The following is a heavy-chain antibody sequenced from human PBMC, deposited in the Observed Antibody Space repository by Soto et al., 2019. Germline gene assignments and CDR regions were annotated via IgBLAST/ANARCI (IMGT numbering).Heavy chain of an antibody. CDR2: IIPIFGTA. J-gene: IGHJ6*02. V-gene: IGHV1-69*01. CDR3: ARVLRVVTAYYYYGMDV. CDR1: GGTFSSYA. Sequence: QVQLVQSGAEVKKPGSSVQVSCKASGGTFSSYAISCVRQAPGQGLEWMGGIIPIFGTAHYAQKFQGRVTITADESTSTAYMELSSLRSEDTAVYYCARVLRVVTAYYYYGMDVWGQGTTVTVSS. D-gene: IGHD3-3*01.